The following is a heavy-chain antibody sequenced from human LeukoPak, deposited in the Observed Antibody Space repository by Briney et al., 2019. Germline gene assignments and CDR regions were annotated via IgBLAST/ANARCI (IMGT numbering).Heavy chain of an antibody. CDR3: ARGTSDWPGVDY. CDR2: IKEDGSEI. D-gene: IGHD6-19*01. CDR1: GFTFSNYW. V-gene: IGHV3-7*03. J-gene: IGHJ4*02. Sequence: SGGSLRLSCTASGFTFSNYWMNWVRQAPGKGPEWVANIKEDGSEIYYVDSVKGRFTISRDNAKNSLYLQMNSLRAEDTAVYYCARGTSDWPGVDYWGQGALVTVSA.